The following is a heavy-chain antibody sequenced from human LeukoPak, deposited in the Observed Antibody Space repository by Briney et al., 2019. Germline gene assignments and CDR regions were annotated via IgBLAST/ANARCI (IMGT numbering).Heavy chain of an antibody. CDR2: ISGNSIYV. D-gene: IGHD5-18*01. Sequence: NPGGSLRLSCAASGFTFSTYSMNWVRQAPGKGLEWVSAISGNSIYVYYADSVKGRFTISRDNAKNSLYLQMSSLRAEDTAVYYCARERDSYGSLDYWGQGTLVIVSS. CDR1: GFTFSTYS. CDR3: ARERDSYGSLDY. V-gene: IGHV3-21*01. J-gene: IGHJ4*02.